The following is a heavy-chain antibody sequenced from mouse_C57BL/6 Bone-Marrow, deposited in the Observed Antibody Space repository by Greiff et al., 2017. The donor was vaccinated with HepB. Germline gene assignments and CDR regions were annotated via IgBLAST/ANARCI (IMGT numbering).Heavy chain of an antibody. CDR3: ARGIDGSSHYFDY. Sequence: VQLVESGAELVKPGASVKISCKASGYAFSSYWMNWVKQRPGKGLEWIGQIYPGDGDTNYNGKFKGKATLTADKSSSTAYMQLSSLTSEDSAVYFCARGIDGSSHYFDYWGQGTTLTVSS. D-gene: IGHD1-1*01. V-gene: IGHV1-80*01. CDR2: IYPGDGDT. CDR1: GYAFSSYW. J-gene: IGHJ2*01.